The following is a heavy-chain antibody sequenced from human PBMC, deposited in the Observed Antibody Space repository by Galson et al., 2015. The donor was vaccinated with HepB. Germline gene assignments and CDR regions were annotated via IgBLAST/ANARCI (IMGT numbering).Heavy chain of an antibody. CDR2: IYTGGGT. Sequence: SLRLSCAVSGLAVSNNYMTWIRQAPGKGLEWVSVIYTGGGTFYADSVQGRFTISRDTSKNTVYLQMSSLRAEDTAVYYCARDRPDFGDNSDYGMGVWGQGTTVTVSS. CDR3: ARDRPDFGDNSDYGMGV. D-gene: IGHD4-23*01. CDR1: GLAVSNNY. J-gene: IGHJ6*02. V-gene: IGHV3-66*01.